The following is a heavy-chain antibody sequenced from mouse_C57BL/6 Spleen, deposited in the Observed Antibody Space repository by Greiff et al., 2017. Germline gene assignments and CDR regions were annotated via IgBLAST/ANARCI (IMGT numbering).Heavy chain of an antibody. CDR3: AREDDGYYPWFAY. Sequence: VQLQQSGPELVKPGASVQLSCKASGYTFTSYDINWVKQRPGQGLEWIGWIYPRDGSTKYNEKFKGKATLTVDTSSSTAYMELHSLTSEDSAVYFCAREDDGYYPWFAYWGQGTLVTVSA. J-gene: IGHJ3*01. CDR2: IYPRDGST. CDR1: GYTFTSYD. D-gene: IGHD2-3*01. V-gene: IGHV1-85*01.